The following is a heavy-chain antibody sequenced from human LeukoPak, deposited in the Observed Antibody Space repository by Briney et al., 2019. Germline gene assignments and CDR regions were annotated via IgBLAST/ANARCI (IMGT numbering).Heavy chain of an antibody. CDR1: DDSTRSGNFY. CDR2: IYSSGST. D-gene: IGHD6-19*01. CDR3: ARGPRSIAVDWFDP. J-gene: IGHJ5*02. V-gene: IGHV4-61*02. Sequence: SETLSLTCTVSDDSTRSGNFYWDWIRQPAGKGLEWIGRIYSSGSTNYNPSLKSRVTISVDTSKNQFSLKLSSVTAADTAVYYCARGPRSIAVDWFDPWGQGTLVTVSS.